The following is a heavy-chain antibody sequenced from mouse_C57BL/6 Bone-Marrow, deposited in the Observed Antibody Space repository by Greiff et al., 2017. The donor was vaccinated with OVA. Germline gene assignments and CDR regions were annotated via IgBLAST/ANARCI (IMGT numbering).Heavy chain of an antibody. Sequence: EVKLMESGGGLVQPGGSLKLSCAASGFTFSDYYMYWVRQTPEKRLEWVAYISNGGGSTYYPDTVKGRFTISRDNAKNTLYLQMSRLKSEDTAMYYCARPSDAMDYWGQGTSVTVSS. CDR2: ISNGGGST. D-gene: IGHD6-1*01. CDR3: ARPSDAMDY. J-gene: IGHJ4*01. CDR1: GFTFSDYY. V-gene: IGHV5-12*01.